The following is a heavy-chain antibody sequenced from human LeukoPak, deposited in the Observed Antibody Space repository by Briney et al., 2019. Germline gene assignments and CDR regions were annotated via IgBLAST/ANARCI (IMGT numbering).Heavy chain of an antibody. CDR2: INHSRST. CDR3: ARGSL. Sequence: SETLSLTCAVYGGSFSGYYWSWIRQPPGKGLEWIGEINHSRSTNYNPSLKSRVTISVDTSKNQFSLKLSSVTAADAAVYYCARGSLWGQGTLVTVSS. CDR1: GGSFSGYY. J-gene: IGHJ4*02. V-gene: IGHV4-34*01.